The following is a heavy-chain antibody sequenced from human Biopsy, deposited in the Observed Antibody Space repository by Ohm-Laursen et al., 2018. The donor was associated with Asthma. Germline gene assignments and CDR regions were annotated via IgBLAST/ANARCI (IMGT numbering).Heavy chain of an antibody. J-gene: IGHJ6*02. CDR2: ISVYNGNT. Sequence: ASEKASCQTSGYTFNSAGITWVRQAPGQGLEWMGWISVYNGNTKVAQKLQDRVTMITDTSTSTAYMELRSLRSDDTAVYFCARAVDYSHYYGIDVWGQGTTVTVS. V-gene: IGHV1-18*01. D-gene: IGHD3-10*01. CDR1: GYTFNSAG. CDR3: ARAVDYSHYYGIDV.